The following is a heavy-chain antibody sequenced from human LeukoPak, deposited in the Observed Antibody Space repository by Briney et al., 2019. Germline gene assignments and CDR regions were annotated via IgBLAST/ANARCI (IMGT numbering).Heavy chain of an antibody. D-gene: IGHD2-2*01. CDR1: GGSISSGCYY. Sequence: SETLSLTCTVSGGSISSGCYYWGWIRQPAGKGLEWIGRIYTSGCTNYNPSLKSRVTISVDTSKNQFSLKLSSVAAADTAVYYCARSVVVPAAGYDYWGQGTLVTVSS. CDR2: IYTSGCT. V-gene: IGHV4-61*02. J-gene: IGHJ4*02. CDR3: ARSVVVPAAGYDY.